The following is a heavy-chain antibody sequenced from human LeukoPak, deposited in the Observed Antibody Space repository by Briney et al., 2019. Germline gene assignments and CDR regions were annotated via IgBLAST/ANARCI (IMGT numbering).Heavy chain of an antibody. V-gene: IGHV3-74*01. D-gene: IGHD5-18*01. CDR2: INSDGSST. J-gene: IGHJ3*02. CDR3: AKAFYGYGRAFDI. CDR1: GFTFSSYW. Sequence: QPGGSLRLSCAASGFTFSSYWMHWVRQAPGKGLVWVSRINSDGSSTSYADSVKGRFTISRDNAKNTLYLQMNSLRAEDTAVYYCAKAFYGYGRAFDIWGQGTMVTVSS.